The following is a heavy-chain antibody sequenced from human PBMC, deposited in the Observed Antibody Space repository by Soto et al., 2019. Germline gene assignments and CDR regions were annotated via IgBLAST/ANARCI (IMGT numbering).Heavy chain of an antibody. CDR1: GFTFSIYA. CDR3: ASDRETSRWPLYYYYYGMDV. V-gene: IGHV3-30-3*01. D-gene: IGHD6-13*01. Sequence: LTLACAASGFTFSIYAMHWVRQAPGKGLEWVAVISYDGSNKYYADSVKGRFTISRDNSKNTLYLQMNSMRAEDTAVYYCASDRETSRWPLYYYYYGMDVWGQGTTVTV. CDR2: ISYDGSNK. J-gene: IGHJ6*02.